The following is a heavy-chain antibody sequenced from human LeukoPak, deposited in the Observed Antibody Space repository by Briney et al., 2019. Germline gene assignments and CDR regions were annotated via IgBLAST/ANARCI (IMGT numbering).Heavy chain of an antibody. J-gene: IGHJ4*02. D-gene: IGHD6-25*01. CDR1: GFLFSSNC. V-gene: IGHV3-7*03. CDR2: IKEDGTET. CDR3: AKQRRTLQTY. Sequence: GGSLRLFCGTSGFLFSSNCMSWVRLAPGKGLEWVANIKEDGTETYYVDSVKGRFTISRDNAKNPVDLQMNNLRVEDTAVYYCAKQRRTLQTYWGQRTLVTVS.